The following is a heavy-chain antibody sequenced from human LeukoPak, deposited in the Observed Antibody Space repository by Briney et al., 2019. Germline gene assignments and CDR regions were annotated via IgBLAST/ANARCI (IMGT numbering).Heavy chain of an antibody. CDR1: GYTFTSYD. J-gene: IGHJ5*02. D-gene: IGHD3-22*01. CDR3: ARGLFLYYYDSSGYYRNWFDP. Sequence: ASVKVSCKASGYTFTSYDINWVRQATGQGLEWRGWMNPNSGNTGYAQKFQGRVTMTRNPSISTAYMELSSLRSEDTAVYYCARGLFLYYYDSSGYYRNWFDPWGQGTLVTVSS. V-gene: IGHV1-8*01. CDR2: MNPNSGNT.